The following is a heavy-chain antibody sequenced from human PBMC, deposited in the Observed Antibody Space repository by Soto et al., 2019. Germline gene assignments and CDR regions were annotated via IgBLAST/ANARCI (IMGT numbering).Heavy chain of an antibody. V-gene: IGHV1-24*01. CDR2: FDPEDGET. D-gene: IGHD3-10*01. J-gene: IGHJ3*02. Sequence: ASVKVSCKVSGYTLTELSMHWVRRAPGKGLEWMGGFDPEDGETIYAQKFQGRVTMTEDTSTDTAYMELSSLRSEDTAVYYCFSIYGSGSYNAFDIWGQGTMVTVSS. CDR3: FSIYGSGSYNAFDI. CDR1: GYTLTELS.